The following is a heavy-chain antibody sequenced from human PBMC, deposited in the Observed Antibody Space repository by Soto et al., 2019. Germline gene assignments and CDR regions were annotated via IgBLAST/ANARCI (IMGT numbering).Heavy chain of an antibody. Sequence: GGSLRLSCAASGFTVSSNYMSWVRQAPGKGLEWVSVIYSGGSTYYADSVKGRFTISRDNAKNSLYLQMNSLRAEDTALYYCAKDAAAAGYNWFDPWGQGTLVTVSS. V-gene: IGHV3-53*05. CDR3: AKDAAAAGYNWFDP. J-gene: IGHJ5*02. CDR1: GFTVSSNY. D-gene: IGHD6-13*01. CDR2: IYSGGST.